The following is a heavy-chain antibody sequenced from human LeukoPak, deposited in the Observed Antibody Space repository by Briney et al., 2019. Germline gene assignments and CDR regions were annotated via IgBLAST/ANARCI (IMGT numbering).Heavy chain of an antibody. Sequence: GGSLRLSCAASGFTFSSYEMNWVRQAPGKGLEWVSYISSSGSTIYYADSVKDRFTISRDNSKNTLYLQMGSLRTEDTAIYYCARDKAFGSRGWYFDYFDYWGQGTLVTVSS. CDR2: ISSSGSTI. CDR3: ARDKAFGSRGWYFDYFDY. CDR1: GFTFSSYE. J-gene: IGHJ4*02. D-gene: IGHD6-19*01. V-gene: IGHV3-48*03.